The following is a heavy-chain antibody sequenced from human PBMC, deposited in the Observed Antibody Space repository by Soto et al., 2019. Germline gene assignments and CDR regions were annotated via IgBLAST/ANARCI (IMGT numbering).Heavy chain of an antibody. CDR1: GGSISSSNW. J-gene: IGHJ3*02. CDR3: ARELAACPGLGAFDI. CDR2: IYHSGST. Sequence: SETLSLTCAVSGGSISSSNWWSWVRQPPGKGLEWIGEIYHSGSTNYNPSLKSRVTISVDKSKNQFSLKLSSVTAADTAVYYCARELAACPGLGAFDIWGQGTMVTVSS. D-gene: IGHD6-6*01. V-gene: IGHV4-4*02.